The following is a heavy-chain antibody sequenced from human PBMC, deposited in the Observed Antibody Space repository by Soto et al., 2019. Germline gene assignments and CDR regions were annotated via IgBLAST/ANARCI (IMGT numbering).Heavy chain of an antibody. V-gene: IGHV3-30*03. Sequence: QVQLVESGGGVVQPGRSLRLSCAGSGFTFSHYGIHCVRQAPGKGLEWLAVISYDGSNKHYADSVKGRFTVSRDNSKNTLYLQMNSLRAEDTAAYFCVRYSGKYQGPIDYWGQGTLVTVSS. CDR1: GFTFSHYG. J-gene: IGHJ4*02. D-gene: IGHD1-26*01. CDR2: ISYDGSNK. CDR3: VRYSGKYQGPIDY.